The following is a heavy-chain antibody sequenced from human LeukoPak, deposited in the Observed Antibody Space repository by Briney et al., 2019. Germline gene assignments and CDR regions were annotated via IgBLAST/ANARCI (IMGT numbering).Heavy chain of an antibody. D-gene: IGHD3-10*01. V-gene: IGHV3-23*01. J-gene: IGHJ4*02. CDR3: AKYYGSGSYYKFDY. Sequence: GGSLRLSCTASGFTFSSYGMSWVRQAPGKGLEWVSAISGSGGSTYYADSVKGRFTISRDNSKNTLYLQMNSLRAEDTAVYYCAKYYGSGSYYKFDYWGQGTLVTISS. CDR1: GFTFSSYG. CDR2: ISGSGGST.